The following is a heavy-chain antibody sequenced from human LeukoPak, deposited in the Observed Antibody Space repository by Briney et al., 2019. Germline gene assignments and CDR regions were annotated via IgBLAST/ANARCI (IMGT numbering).Heavy chain of an antibody. Sequence: SQTLSLTCTVSGGSISSGGYYWTWIRQHPGRGLEWIGYIYYGGSTYYNPSLKSRDSISGDTSKNQFSLKVSSVTAADTAVYYCARAPKGMTTVRYYYYYYMDVWGRGTTVTVSS. V-gene: IGHV4-31*03. CDR1: GGSISSGGYY. D-gene: IGHD4-11*01. J-gene: IGHJ6*03. CDR3: ARAPKGMTTVRYYYYYYMDV. CDR2: IYYGGST.